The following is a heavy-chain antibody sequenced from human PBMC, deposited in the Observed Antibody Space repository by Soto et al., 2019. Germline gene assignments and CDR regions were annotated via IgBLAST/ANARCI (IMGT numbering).Heavy chain of an antibody. CDR1: GGTFSSHV. Sequence: QVQLVQSGPEVKKPGSSVKVSCKASGGTFSSHVFTWVRQAPGRGLEWMGGIIPMFGTANHAQKFQGRVTLIADESTNTDYLELSSLRAEDTAVYYCARGSRDCSGGTCFPLPTAEYFRHWGQGTLITVSS. J-gene: IGHJ1*01. CDR3: ARGSRDCSGGTCFPLPTAEYFRH. CDR2: IIPMFGTA. D-gene: IGHD2-15*01. V-gene: IGHV1-69*01.